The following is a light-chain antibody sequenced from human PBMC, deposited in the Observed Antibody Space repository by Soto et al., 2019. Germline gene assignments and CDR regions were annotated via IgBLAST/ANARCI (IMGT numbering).Light chain of an antibody. CDR3: CSYAGNYTLL. V-gene: IGLV2-11*01. Sequence: QSALTQPRSVSGSPGQSVTVSCTGTSRDVGIYYYVSWYQQLPGTAPKVMIYDVTKRPSGVPDRFSGSKSANTASLTISGLQADDEADYYCCSYAGNYTLLFGGGTKLTVL. CDR1: SRDVGIYYY. CDR2: DVT. J-gene: IGLJ2*01.